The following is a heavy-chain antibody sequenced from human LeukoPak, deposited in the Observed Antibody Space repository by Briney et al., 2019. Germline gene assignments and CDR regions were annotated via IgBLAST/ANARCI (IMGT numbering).Heavy chain of an antibody. CDR2: ISSSGSYI. D-gene: IGHD2/OR15-2a*01. CDR1: GFTFSIYS. V-gene: IGHV3-21*04. J-gene: IGHJ5*02. Sequence: GGSLRLSCAASGFTFSIYSMDWVRQAPGKGLEWVSSISSSGSYIYYADSLKGRFTISRDNAKNSLYLQMNSLRAEDTAVYYCARDQANFYPTVGWFDPWGQGTLVTVSS. CDR3: ARDQANFYPTVGWFDP.